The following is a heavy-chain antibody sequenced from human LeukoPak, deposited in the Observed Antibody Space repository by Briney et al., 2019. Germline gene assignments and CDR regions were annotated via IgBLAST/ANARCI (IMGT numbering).Heavy chain of an antibody. Sequence: ASVKVSCKASGGTFSSYAISWVRQAPGQGLEWMGGIVVGSGNTNYAQKFQERVTITRDMSTSTAYMELSSLRSEDTAVYYCAADVIVGATKDFDYWGQGTLVTVSS. D-gene: IGHD1-26*01. CDR2: IVVGSGNT. CDR1: GGTFSSYA. CDR3: AADVIVGATKDFDY. V-gene: IGHV1-58*02. J-gene: IGHJ4*02.